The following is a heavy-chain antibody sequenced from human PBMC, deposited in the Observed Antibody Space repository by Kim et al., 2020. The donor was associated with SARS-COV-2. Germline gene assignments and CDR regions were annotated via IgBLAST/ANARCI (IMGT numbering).Heavy chain of an antibody. D-gene: IGHD4-17*01. CDR3: AREMTTVAYYYYGMDV. Sequence: SVTSRITINPDTSKNQFSLQLNSVTPEDTAVYYCAREMTTVAYYYYGMDVWGQGTTVTVSS. V-gene: IGHV6-1*01. J-gene: IGHJ6*02.